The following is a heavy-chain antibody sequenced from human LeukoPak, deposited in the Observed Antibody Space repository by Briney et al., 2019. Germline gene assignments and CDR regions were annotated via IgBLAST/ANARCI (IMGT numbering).Heavy chain of an antibody. J-gene: IGHJ4*02. D-gene: IGHD3-22*01. V-gene: IGHV1-3*01. CDR2: INAGNGNT. CDR1: GYTLTSYA. CDR3: ARSYYYYDSSGFDY. Sequence: ASVKVSCKASGYTLTSYAMHWVRQAPGQRLEWMGWINAGNGNTKYSQKFQGRVTITRDTSASTAYMELSSLRSEDTAVYYCARSYYYYDSSGFDYWGQGTLVTVSS.